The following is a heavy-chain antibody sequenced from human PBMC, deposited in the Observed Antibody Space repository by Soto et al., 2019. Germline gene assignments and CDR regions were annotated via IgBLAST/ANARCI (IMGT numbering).Heavy chain of an antibody. J-gene: IGHJ4*02. D-gene: IGHD3-22*01. CDR2: ISAYNGNT. V-gene: IGHV1-18*01. CDR3: ARRDYYDSSGYFDY. Sequence: ASVKVACRASGGTFSSYAISWARQAPGQGLEWMGWISAYNGNTNYAQKLQGRVTITRDTSASTAYMELSSLRSEDTAVYYCARRDYYDSSGYFDYWGQGTLVTVSS. CDR1: GGTFSSYA.